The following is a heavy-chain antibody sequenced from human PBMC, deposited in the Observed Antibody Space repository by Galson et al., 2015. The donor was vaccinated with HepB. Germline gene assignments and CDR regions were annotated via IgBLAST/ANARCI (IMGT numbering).Heavy chain of an antibody. CDR3: ARDGNEEFITMAIGDVVDY. V-gene: IGHV3-21*01. CDR1: GFTFSSYS. D-gene: IGHD3-10*01. J-gene: IGHJ4*02. Sequence: SLRLSCAASGFTFSSYSMNWVRQAPGKGLEWVSSISSSSSYIYYADSVKGRFTISRDNAKNSLYLQMNSLRAEDTAVYYCARDGNEEFITMAIGDVVDYWGQGTLVTVSS. CDR2: ISSSSSYI.